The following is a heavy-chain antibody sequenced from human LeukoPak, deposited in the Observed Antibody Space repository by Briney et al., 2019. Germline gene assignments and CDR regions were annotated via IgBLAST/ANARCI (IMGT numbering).Heavy chain of an antibody. V-gene: IGHV4-39*07. CDR3: ARSYLYYYGSGSYYYSGMDV. D-gene: IGHD3-10*01. CDR1: GGSISSSSYY. Sequence: PSETLSLTCTVSGGSISSSSYYWGWIRQPPGKGLEWIGSIYYSGSTYYNPSLKSRVTISVDTSKNQFSLKLSSVTAADTAVYYCARSYLYYYGSGSYYYSGMDVWGQGTTVTVSS. J-gene: IGHJ6*02. CDR2: IYYSGST.